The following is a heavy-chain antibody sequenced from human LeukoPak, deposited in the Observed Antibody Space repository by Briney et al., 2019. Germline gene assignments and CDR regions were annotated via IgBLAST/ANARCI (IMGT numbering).Heavy chain of an antibody. Sequence: ASVKVSCKASGYTFTGYYMHWVRQAPGQGLEWMGWINPNSGGTNYAQKFQGRVTMTRDTSISTAYMELSRLRSDDTAVYYCARDLTTIFGVGISLWGQGTLVTVSS. D-gene: IGHD3-3*01. CDR3: ARDLTTIFGVGISL. J-gene: IGHJ4*02. CDR1: GYTFTGYY. V-gene: IGHV1-2*02. CDR2: INPNSGGT.